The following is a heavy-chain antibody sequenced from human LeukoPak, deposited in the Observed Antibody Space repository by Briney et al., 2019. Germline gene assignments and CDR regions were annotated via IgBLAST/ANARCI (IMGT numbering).Heavy chain of an antibody. CDR1: GFTFSSYS. Sequence: PGGSLRLSCAASGFTFSSYSMNWVRQAPGKGLEWVSSISSSSSYIYYADSVKGRFTISRDNSENTLYLQLNSLRAEDTAVYYCARDKTQGYGMDVWGQGTTVTVSS. CDR2: ISSSSSYI. J-gene: IGHJ6*02. V-gene: IGHV3-21*01. CDR3: ARDKTQGYGMDV.